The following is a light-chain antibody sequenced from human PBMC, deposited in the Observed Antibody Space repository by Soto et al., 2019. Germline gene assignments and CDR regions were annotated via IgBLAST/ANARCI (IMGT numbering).Light chain of an antibody. CDR2: DAS. V-gene: IGKV3-11*01. CDR3: QQRSNWPLT. CDR1: QSVSNY. Sequence: EIVLTQSPATLSLSPGEGATLSCRASQSVSNYLAWYQQKPGQAPRLLIFDASKSATGIPARFSGSGSGTDFTLNISSLEPEDFAVYYCQQRSNWPLTFGGGTKVEIK. J-gene: IGKJ4*01.